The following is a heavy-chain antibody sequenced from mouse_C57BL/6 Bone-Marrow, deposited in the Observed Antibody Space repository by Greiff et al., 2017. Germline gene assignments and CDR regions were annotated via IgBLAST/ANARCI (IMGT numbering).Heavy chain of an antibody. J-gene: IGHJ4*01. Sequence: EVMLVESGGGLVQPGGSLKLSCAASGFTFSDYGLAWVRQAPRKGPEWVAFISNLAYSIYYANTVTGRFTISRENAKNTMYLEMGSLRSEDTAMYYCAINGEYYDYGAMDYWGQGTSVTVSS. CDR3: AINGEYYDYGAMDY. CDR1: GFTFSDYG. CDR2: ISNLAYSI. D-gene: IGHD1-1*02. V-gene: IGHV5-15*01.